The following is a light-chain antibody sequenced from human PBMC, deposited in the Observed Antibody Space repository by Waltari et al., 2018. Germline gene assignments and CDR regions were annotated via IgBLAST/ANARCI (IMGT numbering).Light chain of an antibody. V-gene: IGKV3-15*01. CDR3: QQYNNWPPLYT. CDR2: DTS. CDR1: QSISTN. J-gene: IGKJ2*01. Sequence: EIVMTQSPATLSMSQGERATLSCRASQSISTNLAWYQQRPGQAPRILIYDTSTRATGIPVKFSGSGSGTEFTLTISDLQPEDFAVYYCQQYNNWPPLYTFGQGTKLDIK.